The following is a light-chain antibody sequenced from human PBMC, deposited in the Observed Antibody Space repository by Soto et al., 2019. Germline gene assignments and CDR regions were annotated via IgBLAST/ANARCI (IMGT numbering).Light chain of an antibody. J-gene: IGLJ3*02. Sequence: QSALTQPASVSGSPGQSITISCSGATSDVGIYNLVSWYQQHPGKAPKLVIYEVDKRHSGVSNRFSGSRSGNTASLTISGLQSEDEADYYCSSYAGSRWMFGGGTKLTVL. V-gene: IGLV2-23*02. CDR1: TSDVGIYNL. CDR3: SSYAGSRWM. CDR2: EVD.